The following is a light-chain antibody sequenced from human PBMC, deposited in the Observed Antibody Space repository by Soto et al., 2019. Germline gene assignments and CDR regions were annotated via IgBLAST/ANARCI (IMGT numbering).Light chain of an antibody. CDR3: QQRSNWPIT. J-gene: IGKJ1*01. CDR1: QSVTSTY. CDR2: DAS. V-gene: IGKV3D-20*02. Sequence: VLTQSPGTLSLSPGERATLSCRASQSVTSTYLAWYQQKPGQAPRLLIYDASNRATGIPARFSGSGSGTDFTLTISSLEPEDFAVYYCQQRSNWPITFGQGTKVDIK.